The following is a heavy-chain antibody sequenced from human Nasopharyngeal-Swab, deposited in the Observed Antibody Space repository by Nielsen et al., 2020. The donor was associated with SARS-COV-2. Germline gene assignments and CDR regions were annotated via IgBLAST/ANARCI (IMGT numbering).Heavy chain of an antibody. D-gene: IGHD6-19*01. Sequence: ASVKVSCKASGYTFTSYDINWVRQATGQGLEWMGWMNPNSGNTGYAQKFQGRVTMTRNTSISTAYMELSSLRSEDTAVYYYARGVNCQWLTRCYYFDYWGQGTLVTVSS. CDR2: MNPNSGNT. V-gene: IGHV1-8*01. CDR1: GYTFTSYD. J-gene: IGHJ4*02. CDR3: ARGVNCQWLTRCYYFDY.